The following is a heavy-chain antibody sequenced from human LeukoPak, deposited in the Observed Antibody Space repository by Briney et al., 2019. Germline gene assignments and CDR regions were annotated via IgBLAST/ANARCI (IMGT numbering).Heavy chain of an antibody. V-gene: IGHV4-4*07. Sequence: SETLSLTCTVSGGSISSYYCTWILQPAPKGLERIGRIHTSGSTNHNPSLKSRVTMSVDTSNNQFSLKLSSVTAADTAIYYCARETEVPGGRSWDFWGQGTLVTVSS. CDR1: GGSISSYY. J-gene: IGHJ4*02. D-gene: IGHD6-19*01. CDR2: IHTSGST. CDR3: ARETEVPGGRSWDF.